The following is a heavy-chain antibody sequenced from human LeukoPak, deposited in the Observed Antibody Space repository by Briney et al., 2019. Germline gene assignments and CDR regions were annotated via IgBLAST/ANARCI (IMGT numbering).Heavy chain of an antibody. D-gene: IGHD5-24*01. Sequence: SVRVSCKASGGTFSSYAISWVRQAPGQGLEWMGRIIPILGIANYAQKFQGRVTITADKSTSTAYMELSSLRSEDTAVYYCASGVGDGYNYDIKYFDYWGQGTLVTVSS. CDR1: GGTFSSYA. J-gene: IGHJ4*02. V-gene: IGHV1-69*04. CDR3: ASGVGDGYNYDIKYFDY. CDR2: IIPILGIA.